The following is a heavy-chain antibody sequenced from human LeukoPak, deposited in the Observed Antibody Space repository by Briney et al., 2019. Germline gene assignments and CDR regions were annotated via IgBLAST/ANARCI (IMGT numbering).Heavy chain of an antibody. CDR2: ISSDENNK. D-gene: IGHD2-15*01. CDR3: ARYCTGSSCPAGGNYYGMDV. CDR1: GFTFSSYD. J-gene: IGHJ6*02. Sequence: GGSLRLSCAASGFTFSSYDMHWVRQAPGKGLEWVSVISSDENNKYYADSVKGRFTISRDNSKNTLYLQMSSLRPEDTALYYCARYCTGSSCPAGGNYYGMDVWGQGTTVTVSS. V-gene: IGHV3-30*03.